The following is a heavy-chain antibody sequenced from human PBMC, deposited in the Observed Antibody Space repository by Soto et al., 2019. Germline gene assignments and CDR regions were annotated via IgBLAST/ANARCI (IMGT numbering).Heavy chain of an antibody. CDR2: INHSGST. V-gene: IGHV4-34*01. D-gene: IGHD2-15*01. CDR1: DGSFSGYY. J-gene: IGHJ5*02. Sequence: LPETLSLTGAVYDGSFSGYYWSWIRQPPGKGLEWIGEINHSGSTYYNPSLKSRVTISVDTSKNQFPLTLTSVTAADTAVYYCARQCRGVTCHWFVPWGQGTLVTVSS. CDR3: ARQCRGVTCHWFVP.